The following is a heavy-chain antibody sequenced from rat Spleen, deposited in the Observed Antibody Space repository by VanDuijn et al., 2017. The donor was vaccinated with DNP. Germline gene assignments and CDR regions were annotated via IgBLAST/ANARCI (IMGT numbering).Heavy chain of an antibody. V-gene: IGHV5S23*01. D-gene: IGHD1-12*01. CDR3: AKYYEYRSFDY. CDR2: ISSGGGNT. CDR1: GFTFSDYN. J-gene: IGHJ2*01. Sequence: EVQLVESGGGLVQPGRSLKLSCAASGFTFSDYNMAWVRQAPKKGLEWVASISSGGGNTYYRDSVKGRFTISRDNAKSTLYLQMSKLGSEDTAIYYCAKYYEYRSFDYWGQGVMVTVSS.